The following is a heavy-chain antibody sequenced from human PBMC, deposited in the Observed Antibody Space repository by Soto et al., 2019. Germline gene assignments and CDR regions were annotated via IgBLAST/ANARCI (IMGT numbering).Heavy chain of an antibody. V-gene: IGHV3-72*01. D-gene: IGHD3-10*01. CDR2: TRNKANSYTT. Sequence: EVQLVESGGGLVQPGGSLRLSCVASGFTFSDHYMDWVRQAPGKGLEWVGRTRNKANSYTTEYAASVKGRFTISRDDSKNSLYLQMNSLKTEDTAVYYCARCLYGSGSYYNDYWGQGTLVTVSS. J-gene: IGHJ4*02. CDR3: ARCLYGSGSYYNDY. CDR1: GFTFSDHY.